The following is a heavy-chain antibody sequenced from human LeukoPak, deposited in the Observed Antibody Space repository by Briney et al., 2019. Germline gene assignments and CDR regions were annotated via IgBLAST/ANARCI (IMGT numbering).Heavy chain of an antibody. CDR3: ARDDFFAPSVFYSSGRYQSLSTYGMDV. J-gene: IGHJ6*02. CDR1: GGSISSSSYY. V-gene: IGHV4-39*07. CDR2: IYYSGST. Sequence: PSETLSLTCTVSGGSISSSSYYWGWIRQPPGKGLEWIGSIYYSGSTYYNPSLKSRVTISVDTSKNQFSLKLSSVTAADTAVYYCARDDFFAPSVFYSSGRYQSLSTYGMDVWGQGTTVTVSS. D-gene: IGHD6-19*01.